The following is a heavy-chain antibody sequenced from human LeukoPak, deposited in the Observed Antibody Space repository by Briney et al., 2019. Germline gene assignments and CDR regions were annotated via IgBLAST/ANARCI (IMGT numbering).Heavy chain of an antibody. CDR3: AREHSSSWYDPFRD. D-gene: IGHD6-13*01. CDR2: INHSGST. CDR1: GGSFSGYY. Sequence: SETLSLTCAVYGGSFSGYYWSWIRQPPGKGLEWIGEINHSGSTNYNPSLKSRVTISVDTSKNQFSLQLNSVTPEDTAVYYCAREHSSSWYDPFRDWGQGTLVTVSS. J-gene: IGHJ4*02. V-gene: IGHV4-34*01.